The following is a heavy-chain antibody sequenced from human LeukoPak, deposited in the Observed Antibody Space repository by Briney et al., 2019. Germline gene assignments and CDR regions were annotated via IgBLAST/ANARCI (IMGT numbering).Heavy chain of an antibody. CDR3: ARETNYDSSGYYYQFYGMDV. CDR2: IYYSGST. Sequence: SETLSLTCTVSGGSISSYYWSWIRQPPGKGLEWIGYIYYSGSTNYNPSLKSRVTISVDTSKNQFSLKLSPVTAADTAVYYCARETNYDSSGYYYQFYGMDVWGQGTTVTVSS. D-gene: IGHD3-22*01. CDR1: GGSISSYY. J-gene: IGHJ6*02. V-gene: IGHV4-59*01.